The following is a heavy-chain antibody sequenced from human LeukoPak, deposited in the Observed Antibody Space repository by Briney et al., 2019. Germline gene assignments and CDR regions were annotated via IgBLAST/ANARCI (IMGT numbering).Heavy chain of an antibody. D-gene: IGHD3-3*01. V-gene: IGHV3-49*03. CDR3: TRGLAGFWSGYYVDY. CDR1: GFTFSSYA. CDR2: IRSKAYGGTT. J-gene: IGHJ4*02. Sequence: GGSLRLSCVASGFTFSSYAMSWFRQAPGKGLEWVGFIRSKAYGGTTEYAASVKGRFTISRDDSKSIAYLQMNSLKTEDTAVYYCTRGLAGFWSGYYVDYWGQGTLVTVSS.